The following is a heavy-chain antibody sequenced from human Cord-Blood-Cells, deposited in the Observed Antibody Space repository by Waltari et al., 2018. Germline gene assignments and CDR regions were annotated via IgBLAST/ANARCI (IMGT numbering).Heavy chain of an antibody. J-gene: IGHJ3*02. D-gene: IGHD1-7*01. Sequence: QVQLVESGGGVVQPGRSLRLSCAASGFTFSSYGMHWVRQAPGKGLEWVAVISYDGSNKYYVDSVKGRFTISRDNSKNTLYLQMNSLRAEDTAVYYCAKDFTGTTLSNAFDIWGQGTMVTVSS. CDR1: GFTFSSYG. CDR3: AKDFTGTTLSNAFDI. V-gene: IGHV3-30*18. CDR2: ISYDGSNK.